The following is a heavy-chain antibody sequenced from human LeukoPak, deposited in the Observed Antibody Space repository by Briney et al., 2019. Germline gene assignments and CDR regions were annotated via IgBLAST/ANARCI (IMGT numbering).Heavy chain of an antibody. CDR3: XXXXXXADY. Sequence: XXVSGGSISSSSYYWGWIRQPPGKGLEWIGTIYYSGSTYYNPALKSRITITVNTAKNQFSLKLSPVNAAAQAIYXXXXXXXXADYWGXGXLVTVSA. J-gene: IGHJ4*02. CDR1: GGSISSSSYY. V-gene: IGHV4-39*07. CDR2: IYYSGST.